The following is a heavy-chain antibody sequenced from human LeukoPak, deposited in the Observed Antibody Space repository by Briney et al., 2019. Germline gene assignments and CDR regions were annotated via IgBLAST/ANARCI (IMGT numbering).Heavy chain of an antibody. CDR1: GFTFSSYG. Sequence: GGSLRLSCAASGFTFSSYGMHWVRQAPGKGLEWVAFIRYDGSNKYYADSVKGRFTISRDNSKNTLYLQMNSLRVEDTAVYYCAKGRTLVGGSTRSYDYWGQGTLVTVSS. CDR3: AKGRTLVGGSTRSYDY. CDR2: IRYDGSNK. J-gene: IGHJ4*02. V-gene: IGHV3-30*02. D-gene: IGHD1-26*01.